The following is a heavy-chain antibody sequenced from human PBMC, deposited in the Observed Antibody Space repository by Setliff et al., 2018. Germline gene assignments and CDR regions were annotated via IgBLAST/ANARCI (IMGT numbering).Heavy chain of an antibody. CDR3: ARSPPNRGVGQGHYMDV. D-gene: IGHD1-26*01. CDR2: ISPHSGDT. CDR1: GNSFTVFY. J-gene: IGHJ6*03. V-gene: IGHV1-18*04. Sequence: ASVKVSCKSSGNSFTVFYLHWVRQAPGQGLEWMGWISPHSGDTHYAQKFQGRVTMTIDTSTSTAYVEVRSLTSDDTAVYYCARSPPNRGVGQGHYMDVWGIGTTVTVSS.